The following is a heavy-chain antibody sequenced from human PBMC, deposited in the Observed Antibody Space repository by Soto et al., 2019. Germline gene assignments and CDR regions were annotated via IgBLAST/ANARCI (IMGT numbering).Heavy chain of an antibody. D-gene: IGHD2-15*01. CDR2: INSDGSST. J-gene: IGHJ6*02. CDR1: GFTFSNAW. CDR3: ARDLSCSGGSCYSYYYYYGMDV. V-gene: IGHV3-74*01. Sequence: PGGSLRFSCAASGFTFSNAWMNWVRQAPGKGLVWVSRINSDGSSTSYADSVKGRFTISRDNAKNTLYLQMNSLRAEDTAVYYCARDLSCSGGSCYSYYYYYGMDVWGQGTTVTVSS.